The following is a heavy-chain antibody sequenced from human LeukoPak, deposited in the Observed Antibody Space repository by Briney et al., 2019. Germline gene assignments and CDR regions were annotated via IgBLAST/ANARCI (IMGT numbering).Heavy chain of an antibody. CDR2: ISYDGSNK. CDR3: ASTSDAFDI. Sequence: GGSLRLSCAASGFTFSSYGMHWARQAPGKGLEWVAVISYDGSNKYYADSVKGRFTISRDNSKNTLYLQMNSLRAEDTAVYYCASTSDAFDIWGQGTMVTVSS. CDR1: GFTFSSYG. J-gene: IGHJ3*02. V-gene: IGHV3-30*03.